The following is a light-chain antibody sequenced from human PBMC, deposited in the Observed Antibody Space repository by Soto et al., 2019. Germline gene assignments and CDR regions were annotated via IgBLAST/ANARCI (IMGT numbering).Light chain of an antibody. J-gene: IGKJ1*01. CDR2: KAS. CDR3: LQDINYPWT. CDR1: QDIATY. Sequence: IQMTQSPSSLSASVGNRVTITCQASQDIATYLNWYQQKPGKAPNLLIYKASSLESGVPSRFSGSGSGTEFTLTISSLQPDDFATYYCLQDINYPWTFGQGTNVDIK. V-gene: IGKV1-6*01.